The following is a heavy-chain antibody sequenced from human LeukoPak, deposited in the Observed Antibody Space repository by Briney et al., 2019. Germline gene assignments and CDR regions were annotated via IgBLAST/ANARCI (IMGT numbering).Heavy chain of an antibody. D-gene: IGHD6-13*01. CDR3: ARRRGWVAAAGPTSARNWFDP. Sequence: PSGTLSLTCAVSGGSISSSNWWSWVRQPPGKGLEWIGEIYHSGSTNYNPSLKSRVTISVDKSKNQFSLKLSSVTAADTAVYYCARRRGWVAAAGPTSARNWFDPWGQGTLVTVSS. CDR2: IYHSGST. V-gene: IGHV4-4*02. J-gene: IGHJ5*01. CDR1: GGSISSSNW.